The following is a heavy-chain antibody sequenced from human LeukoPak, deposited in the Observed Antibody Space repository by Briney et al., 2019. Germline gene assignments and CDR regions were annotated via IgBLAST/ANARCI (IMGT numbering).Heavy chain of an antibody. V-gene: IGHV4-30-4*01. J-gene: IGHJ4*02. Sequence: PSETLSLTCTVSGGSISSGDYYWSWIRQPPGKGLEWIGYIYYSGSTYYNPSLKSRVTISVDTSKNQFSLKLSSVTAADTAVYYCASSYDYGDPYYFDYWGQGTLVTVSS. D-gene: IGHD4-17*01. CDR3: ASSYDYGDPYYFDY. CDR2: IYYSGST. CDR1: GGSISSGDYY.